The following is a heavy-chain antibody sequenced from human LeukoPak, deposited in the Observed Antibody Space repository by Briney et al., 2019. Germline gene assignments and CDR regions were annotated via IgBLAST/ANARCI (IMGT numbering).Heavy chain of an antibody. Sequence: PGGSLRLSCAASGFTFSSYWMSWVRQAPGKGLEWVSHISGSGNTTSYADSVKGRFAFSRDNSKNTLYLQMNSLRAEDTAVYYCAKDRYYDGTTSYFDYWGQGTLVTVSS. J-gene: IGHJ4*02. CDR3: AKDRYYDGTTSYFDY. CDR2: ISGSGNTT. V-gene: IGHV3-23*01. CDR1: GFTFSSYW. D-gene: IGHD3-22*01.